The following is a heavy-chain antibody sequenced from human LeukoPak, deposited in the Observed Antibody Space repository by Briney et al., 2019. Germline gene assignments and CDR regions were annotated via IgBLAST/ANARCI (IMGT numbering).Heavy chain of an antibody. V-gene: IGHV1-69*13. CDR1: GGTFSSYA. CDR2: IIAIFGTA. Sequence: SVRVSCKASGGTFSSYAISWVRQAPGQGLEWMGGIIAIFGTANYAQKFQDRVTITADESRSTGYMELSSLRSEDTAVYYCARAGYCSSTSCIPDALDIWGQGTMVTVSS. CDR3: ARAGYCSSTSCIPDALDI. D-gene: IGHD2-2*01. J-gene: IGHJ3*02.